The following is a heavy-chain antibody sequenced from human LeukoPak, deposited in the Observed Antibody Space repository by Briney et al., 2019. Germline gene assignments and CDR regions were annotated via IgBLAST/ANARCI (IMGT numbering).Heavy chain of an antibody. CDR1: GYNFSTYW. V-gene: IGHV5-51*01. CDR3: ARFGLREYYFDY. J-gene: IGHJ4*02. Sequence: GESLEISCQGSGYNFSTYWIAWVRPVPGKGLEWMGIIYLGDSDTRYSPSFQGQVTISADKSISTACLQWSSLRASDTAMYYCARFGLREYYFDYWGQGTLVTVSS. D-gene: IGHD4-17*01. CDR2: IYLGDSDT.